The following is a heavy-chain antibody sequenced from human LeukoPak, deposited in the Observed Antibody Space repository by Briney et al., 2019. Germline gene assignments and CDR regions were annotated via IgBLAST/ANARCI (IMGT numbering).Heavy chain of an antibody. V-gene: IGHV1-24*01. CDR2: FDPEDGET. J-gene: IGHJ6*02. Sequence: ASVKVSCKVSGYTLTELSMHRVRQAPGKGLEWMGGFDPEDGETIYAQKFQGRVTMTEDTSTDTAYMELSSLRSEDTAVYYCATASSVLMTGGVYYYYGMDVWGQGTTVTVSS. CDR1: GYTLTELS. D-gene: IGHD2-8*01. CDR3: ATASSVLMTGGVYYYYGMDV.